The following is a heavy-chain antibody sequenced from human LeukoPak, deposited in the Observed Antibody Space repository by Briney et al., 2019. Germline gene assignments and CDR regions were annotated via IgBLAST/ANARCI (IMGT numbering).Heavy chain of an antibody. CDR2: SGSGGST. D-gene: IGHD3-3*01. CDR1: GFTLSSYA. CDR3: AKDFWSGYYPNY. J-gene: IGHJ4*02. V-gene: IGHV3-23*01. Sequence: GGSLRLSCAASGFTLSSYAMSWVRQAPGKGLEWVSGSGSGGSTYYADSVKGRFTISRDNSKNTLYLQMNSLRAEDTAVYYCAKDFWSGYYPNYWGQGTLVTVSS.